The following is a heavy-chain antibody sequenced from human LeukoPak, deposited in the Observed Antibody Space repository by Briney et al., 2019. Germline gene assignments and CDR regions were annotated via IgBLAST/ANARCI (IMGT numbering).Heavy chain of an antibody. CDR2: IYYNGRT. Sequence: SETLSLTCTVSGGSISSSSYYWGWIRQPPGKGLEWIGTIYYNGRTYYNPSLKSRVTISVDTSKNQFSPKLSSVTAADTAVYYCARDLLEYDFWSGYSSLGWFDPWGQGTLVTVSS. D-gene: IGHD3-3*01. CDR3: ARDLLEYDFWSGYSSLGWFDP. CDR1: GGSISSSSYY. V-gene: IGHV4-39*07. J-gene: IGHJ5*02.